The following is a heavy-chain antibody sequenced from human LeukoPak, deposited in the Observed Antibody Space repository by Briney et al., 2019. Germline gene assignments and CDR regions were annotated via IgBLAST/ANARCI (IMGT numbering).Heavy chain of an antibody. J-gene: IGHJ4*02. D-gene: IGHD6-13*01. V-gene: IGHV1-2*02. CDR2: INPNSGGT. Sequence: ASVKVSCKASGYTFTGYYMHWVRQAPGQGLEWMGLINPNSGGTNYAQKFQGRVTMTRDTSISTAYMELSRLRSDDTAVYYCARPYKYSSSWYFDYWGQGTLVTVSS. CDR1: GYTFTGYY. CDR3: ARPYKYSSSWYFDY.